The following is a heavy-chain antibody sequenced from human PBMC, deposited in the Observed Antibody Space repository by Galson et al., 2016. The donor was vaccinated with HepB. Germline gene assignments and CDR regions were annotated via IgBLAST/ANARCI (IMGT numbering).Heavy chain of an antibody. CDR3: ARSTRGGWRPSYFDY. J-gene: IGHJ4*02. CDR1: GFTFNNYA. CDR2: ISGSGGYT. D-gene: IGHD6-19*01. V-gene: IGHV3-23*01. Sequence: SLRLSCAASGFTFNNYAMNWVRQAPGKGLEWVSAISGSGGYTYYAGSVKGRFTISRVNSKNTLYLQMDRLRAEDTAVYYCARSTRGGWRPSYFDYWGQGTLVTVSS.